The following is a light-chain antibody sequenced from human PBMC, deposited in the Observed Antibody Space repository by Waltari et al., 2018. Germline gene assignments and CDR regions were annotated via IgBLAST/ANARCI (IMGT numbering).Light chain of an antibody. Sequence: DIQLTHSPSTLSASIGDRVTITCRASQHISAWLAWYQQKPGKAPKLLIYRSSSSGSGVSSRFTGSGSGTDFTLTISGLQPDDFATYYCHHYDGYSRTFGQGTRVEVK. CDR3: HHYDGYSRT. CDR2: RSS. J-gene: IGKJ1*01. V-gene: IGKV1-5*03. CDR1: QHISAW.